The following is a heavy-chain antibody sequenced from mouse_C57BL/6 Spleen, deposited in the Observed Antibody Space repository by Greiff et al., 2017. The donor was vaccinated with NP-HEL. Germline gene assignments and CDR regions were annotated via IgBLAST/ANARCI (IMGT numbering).Heavy chain of an antibody. D-gene: IGHD1-1*01. CDR2: INYDGSST. V-gene: IGHV5-16*01. Sequence: EVKLMESEGGLVQPGSSMKLSCTASGFTFSDYYMAWVRQVPEKGLEWVANINYDGSSTYYLDSLKSRFIISRDNAKNILYLQMSSLKSEDTATYYCARERGITTVVFDYWGQGTTLTVSS. CDR3: ARERGITTVVFDY. J-gene: IGHJ2*01. CDR1: GFTFSDYY.